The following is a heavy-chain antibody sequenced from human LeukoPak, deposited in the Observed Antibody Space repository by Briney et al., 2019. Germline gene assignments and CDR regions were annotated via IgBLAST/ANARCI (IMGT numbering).Heavy chain of an antibody. V-gene: IGHV4-38-2*02. D-gene: IGHD2-8*01. CDR3: ARDRNVLMVYAIPPDY. CDR2: IYHSGRT. Sequence: SSETLSLTCTVSGYSISSGYYWGWIRQPPGKGLEWIGSIYHSGRTYYNPSLKSRVTISVDTSKNQFSLKLSSVTAADTAVYYCARDRNVLMVYAIPPDYWGQGTLVTVSS. CDR1: GYSISSGYY. J-gene: IGHJ4*02.